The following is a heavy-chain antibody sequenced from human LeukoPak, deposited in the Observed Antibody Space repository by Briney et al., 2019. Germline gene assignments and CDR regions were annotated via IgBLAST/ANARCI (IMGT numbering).Heavy chain of an antibody. CDR3: ATPKDGWFDP. J-gene: IGHJ5*02. D-gene: IGHD2-15*01. V-gene: IGHV4-39*07. CDR2: IYYSGST. Sequence: SETLSLTCTVSGGSISSSSYYWGWIRQPPGKGLEWIGSIYYSGSTYYNPSLKSRVTISVDTSKNQFSLKLSSVTAADTAVYYCATPKDGWFDPWGQGTLVTVSS. CDR1: GGSISSSSYY.